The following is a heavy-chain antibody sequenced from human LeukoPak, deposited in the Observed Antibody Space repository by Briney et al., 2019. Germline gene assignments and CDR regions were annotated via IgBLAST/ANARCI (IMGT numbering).Heavy chain of an antibody. CDR2: INAGNGNT. Sequence: ASVKVSCKASGYTFTSYPMHWVRQAPGQRLEWMGLINAGNGNTKYSQKFQGRVTITRDTYASTAYMELSNLRSEDMAVYYCARVAHYYDSSGYLGYWGQGTLVTVSS. J-gene: IGHJ4*02. CDR1: GYTFTSYP. D-gene: IGHD3-22*01. CDR3: ARVAHYYDSSGYLGY. V-gene: IGHV1-3*03.